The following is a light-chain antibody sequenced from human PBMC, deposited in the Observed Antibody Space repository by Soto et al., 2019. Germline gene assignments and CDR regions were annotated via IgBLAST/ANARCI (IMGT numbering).Light chain of an antibody. CDR1: QSVSSD. CDR2: GAS. Sequence: EIVMTQSPATLSVSPGERATLSCRASQSVSSDLAWYHQKPGQAPRLLIYGASTRATGIPARFSGSGSGTEFTLTINSLQSEDSAVYYCHQYSNWPPWTFGPGTKVEIK. V-gene: IGKV3-15*01. J-gene: IGKJ1*01. CDR3: HQYSNWPPWT.